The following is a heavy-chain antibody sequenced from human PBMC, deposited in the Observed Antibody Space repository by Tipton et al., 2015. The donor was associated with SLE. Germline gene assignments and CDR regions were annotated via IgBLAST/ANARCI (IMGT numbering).Heavy chain of an antibody. CDR1: GFTFSSYW. D-gene: IGHD2-2*01. J-gene: IGHJ5*02. Sequence: SLRLSCAASGFTFSSYWMSWVRQAPGKGLEWVANIKQDGSEKYYVDSVKGRFTISRDNAKNSLYLQMNSLRAEDTAVYYCARETYCITTGCFPPNWFDPWGRGTLVSVSS. CDR3: ARETYCITTGCFPPNWFDP. CDR2: IKQDGSEK. V-gene: IGHV3-7*03.